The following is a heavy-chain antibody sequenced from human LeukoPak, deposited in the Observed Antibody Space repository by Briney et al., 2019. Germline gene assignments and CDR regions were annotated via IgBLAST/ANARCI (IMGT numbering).Heavy chain of an antibody. CDR3: ARAKPADFDL. CDR2: ISGSGGST. Sequence: GGSLRLSCAASGFTFSSYAMSWVRQAPGKGLEWVSAISGSGGSTYYADSVKGRLTISRDNAKNTAYLEMNSLRAEDTAVYYCARAKPADFDLWGRGTLLTVSS. J-gene: IGHJ2*01. CDR1: GFTFSSYA. V-gene: IGHV3-23*01.